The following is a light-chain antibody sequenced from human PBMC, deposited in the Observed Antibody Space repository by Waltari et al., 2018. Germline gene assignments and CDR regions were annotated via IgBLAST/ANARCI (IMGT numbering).Light chain of an antibody. CDR1: QSVARA. Sequence: EIVLTQSPGTLSLSPGERATLSCRASQSVARAFAWYQQKPGQPPRLLIYDTYTRATGVPDMFSGGGDGTDFNLTSSRLEPEDVAVYYCQNYVRLPATFGQGTKVEIK. J-gene: IGKJ1*01. V-gene: IGKV3-20*01. CDR3: QNYVRLPAT. CDR2: DTY.